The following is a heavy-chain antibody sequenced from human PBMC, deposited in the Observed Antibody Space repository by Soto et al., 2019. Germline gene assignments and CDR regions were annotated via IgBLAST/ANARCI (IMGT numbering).Heavy chain of an antibody. CDR3: AREGSSGWDFDY. V-gene: IGHV3-21*01. CDR2: ISSSSSYI. Sequence: GGSLRLSCAASGFTFSSYSMNWVRQAPGKGLEWVSSISSSSSYIYYADSVKGRFTISRDNAKNSLYLQMNSLRAEDTAVYYCAREGSSGWDFDYWGQGTLVTVSS. J-gene: IGHJ4*02. CDR1: GFTFSSYS. D-gene: IGHD6-19*01.